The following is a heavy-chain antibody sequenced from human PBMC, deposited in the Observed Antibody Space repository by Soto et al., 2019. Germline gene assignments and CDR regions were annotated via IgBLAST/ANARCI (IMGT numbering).Heavy chain of an antibody. CDR3: ARRNYYDSSGYYYFDY. D-gene: IGHD3-22*01. V-gene: IGHV3-7*01. CDR1: GFTFSSYW. Sequence: GGSLRLSCAASGFTFSSYWMSWVRRAPGKGLEWVANIKQDGSEKYYVDSVKGRFTISRDNAKNSLYLQMNSLRAEDTAVYYCARRNYYDSSGYYYFDYWGQGTLVTVSS. CDR2: IKQDGSEK. J-gene: IGHJ4*02.